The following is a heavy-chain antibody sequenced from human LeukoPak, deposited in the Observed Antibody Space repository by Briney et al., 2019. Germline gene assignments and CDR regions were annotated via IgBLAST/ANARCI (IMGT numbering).Heavy chain of an antibody. CDR2: INPNSGGT. J-gene: IGHJ4*02. D-gene: IGHD3-3*01. CDR3: ARDRGDFWSGYYPSDY. Sequence: ASVKVSCKASGYTFTGYYMHWVRQAPGQGLEWMGRINPNSGGTNYAQKFQGRVTMTRDTSISTAYMELSRLRSDDTAVYYCARDRGDFWSGYYPSDYWGQGTLVTASS. V-gene: IGHV1-2*06. CDR1: GYTFTGYY.